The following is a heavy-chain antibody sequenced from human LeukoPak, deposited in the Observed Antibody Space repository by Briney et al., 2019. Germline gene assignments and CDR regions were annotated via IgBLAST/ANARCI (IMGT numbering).Heavy chain of an antibody. J-gene: IGHJ3*02. CDR2: IYYSGTT. CDR1: GRSISISSDY. V-gene: IGHV4-39*01. CDR3: ARMIGDDAFDI. Sequence: SDTLSLTCTVSGRSISISSDYWDWIRQPPGKGLEWLGTIYYSGTTYYNPYLKSRVTISVDTSRNQFSLKLSSVTATDTAVYYCARMIGDDAFDIWGQGTMVTVSS. D-gene: IGHD3-22*01.